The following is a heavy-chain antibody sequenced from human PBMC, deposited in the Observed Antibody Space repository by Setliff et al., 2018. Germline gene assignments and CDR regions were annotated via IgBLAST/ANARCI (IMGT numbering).Heavy chain of an antibody. CDR2: IYYSGST. V-gene: IGHV4-31*03. J-gene: IGHJ3*02. Sequence: TSETLSLTCTVSGGSISSGGYYWSWIRQHPGKGLEWIGYIYYSGSTYYNPSLKSRVTISVDTSKNQFSLKLSSVTAADTAVYYCARDGARGDAFDIWGQGTMVTVSS. CDR3: ARDGARGDAFDI. D-gene: IGHD3-10*01. CDR1: GGSISSGGYY.